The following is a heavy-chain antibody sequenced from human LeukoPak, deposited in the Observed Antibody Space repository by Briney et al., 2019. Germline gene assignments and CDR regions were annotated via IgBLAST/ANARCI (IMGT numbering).Heavy chain of an antibody. V-gene: IGHV3-23*01. D-gene: IGHD1-14*01. CDR2: ISGSGDST. J-gene: IGHJ3*02. CDR1: GFTFISYA. CDR3: ATSWYEKDAFDI. Sequence: GGSLRLSCAASGFTFISYAMTWVRQAPGKGLQWVSAISGSGDSTHYADSVKGRFTISRDNSKNTLYLQMNSLRAEDTAVYYCATSWYEKDAFDIWGQGTMVTVSS.